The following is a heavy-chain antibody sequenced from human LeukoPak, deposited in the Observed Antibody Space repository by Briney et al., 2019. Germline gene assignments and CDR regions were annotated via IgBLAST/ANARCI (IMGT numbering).Heavy chain of an antibody. Sequence: GRSLRLSCAASGFTFSNYGVHWVRQAPGKGLEWVMAISNDGSQEYYADSVKGRFTISRDNSKNTLYLQMNSLRPEDTAVFYCVRELYNYGMDVWGQGTTVTV. CDR3: VRELYNYGMDV. CDR2: ISNDGSQE. V-gene: IGHV3-30*19. CDR1: GFTFSNYG. J-gene: IGHJ6*02.